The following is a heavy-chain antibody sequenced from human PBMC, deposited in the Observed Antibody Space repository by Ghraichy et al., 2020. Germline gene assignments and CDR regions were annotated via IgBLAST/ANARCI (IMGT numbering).Heavy chain of an antibody. D-gene: IGHD6-19*01. CDR2: IYSGGST. J-gene: IGHJ4*02. CDR3: ARHLGGGLYSSAWAFDS. V-gene: IGHV4-4*09. CDR1: GGSISSFY. Sequence: ESLNISCTVSGGSISSFYWSWIRQPPGKGLEWIGYIYSGGSTNYNPSLKSRVTTSIDASKNQFSLKVRSVTAADTAVYYCARHLGGGLYSSAWAFDSWGQGTLVTVSS.